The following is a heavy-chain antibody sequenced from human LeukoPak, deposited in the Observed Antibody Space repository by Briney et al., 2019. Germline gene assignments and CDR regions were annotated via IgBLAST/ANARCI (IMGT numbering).Heavy chain of an antibody. V-gene: IGHV3-30*18. D-gene: IGHD3-9*01. J-gene: IGHJ4*02. CDR3: AKGDILTGYYFGNIDY. Sequence: PGRSLRLSCAASGFTFSSYGMHWVPQAPGKGLEWVAVISYDGSNKYYADSVKGRFTISRDNSKNTLYLQMNSLRAEDTAVYYCAKGDILTGYYFGNIDYWDQGTLVTVSS. CDR2: ISYDGSNK. CDR1: GFTFSSYG.